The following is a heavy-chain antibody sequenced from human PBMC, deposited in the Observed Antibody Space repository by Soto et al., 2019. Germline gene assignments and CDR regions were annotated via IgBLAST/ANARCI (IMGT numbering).Heavy chain of an antibody. CDR2: LRSATYGGAR. J-gene: IGHJ6*02. Sequence: QPGGPLRLSCTASGFTFGDFAMAWVRQAPEQALESVAFLRSATYGGAREYAASVKGRFSISRDDSKNTLYLQMNSLKTEDTAVYYCTTVSPVLLWFGELLPYYYYYGMDVWGQGTTVTVSS. CDR3: TTVSPVLLWFGELLPYYYYYGMDV. V-gene: IGHV3-49*04. CDR1: GFTFGDFA. D-gene: IGHD3-10*01.